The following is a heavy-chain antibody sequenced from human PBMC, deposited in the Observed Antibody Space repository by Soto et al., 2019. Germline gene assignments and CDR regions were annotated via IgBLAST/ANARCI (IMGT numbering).Heavy chain of an antibody. CDR1: GGSISSGDYY. CDR2: IYYSGST. V-gene: IGHV4-30-4*01. J-gene: IGHJ4*02. D-gene: IGHD3-22*01. CDR3: AREDSSGYYPIDY. Sequence: PSETLSLTCTVSGGSISSGDYYWSWIRQPPGKGLEWIGYIYYSGSTYYNPSLKSRVTISVDTSKNQFSLKLSSVTAADTAVYYCAREDSSGYYPIDYWGQGTLVTVSS.